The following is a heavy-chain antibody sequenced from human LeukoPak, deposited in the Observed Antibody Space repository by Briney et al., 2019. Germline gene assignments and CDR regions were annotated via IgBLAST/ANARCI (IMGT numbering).Heavy chain of an antibody. CDR2: ISSSSSYI. D-gene: IGHD4-11*01. CDR3: ARIEVKTTQHMARSNWFDP. V-gene: IGHV3-21*01. J-gene: IGHJ5*02. CDR1: GFTFSSYS. Sequence: GGSLRLSCAASGFTFSSYSMNWVRQAPGKGLEWVSSISSSSSYIYYAVSVKGRFTISRDNAKNSLYLQMNSLRAEDTAVYYCARIEVKTTQHMARSNWFDPWGQGTLVTVSS.